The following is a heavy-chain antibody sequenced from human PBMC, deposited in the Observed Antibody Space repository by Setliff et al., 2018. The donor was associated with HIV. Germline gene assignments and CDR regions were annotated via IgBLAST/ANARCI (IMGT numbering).Heavy chain of an antibody. V-gene: IGHV4-34*01. J-gene: IGHJ3*02. CDR2: INHSGST. CDR1: GGSFSGYY. CDR3: VRENDLLDAFDI. D-gene: IGHD1-1*01. Sequence: SETLSLTCAVYGGSFSGYYWSWIRQPPGKGLAWIGEINHSGSTNYNPSLKSRVTISVDTSKNQFSLKLSSVTAADTAVYYCVRENDLLDAFDIWGQGTMVTVSS.